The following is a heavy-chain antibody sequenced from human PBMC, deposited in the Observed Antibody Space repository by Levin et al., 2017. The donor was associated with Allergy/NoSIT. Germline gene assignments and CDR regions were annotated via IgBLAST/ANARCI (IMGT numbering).Heavy chain of an antibody. V-gene: IGHV5-51*01. Sequence: GESLKISCKGPEYTFSNYWIGWVRQMPGKGLEWMGMIYPGDSDIRYSPSFQGQVTISADKSTSTAYLQWSSLKASDTAMYYCARAHTLRWFGESPESGFFDSWGQGTLVTVSS. D-gene: IGHD3-10*01. J-gene: IGHJ4*02. CDR2: IYPGDSDI. CDR1: EYTFSNYW. CDR3: ARAHTLRWFGESPESGFFDS.